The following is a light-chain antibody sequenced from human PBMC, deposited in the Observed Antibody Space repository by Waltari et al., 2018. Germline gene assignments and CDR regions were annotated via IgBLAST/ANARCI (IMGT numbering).Light chain of an antibody. CDR2: DVS. CDR1: SSDVGGSNY. V-gene: IGLV2-11*01. CDR3: CSYAGSYTVV. J-gene: IGLJ2*01. Sequence: QSSLTQPRSVSGSPGQSVTISCPGTSSDVGGSNYVSWYQPHPGKAPKLMIYDVSKRPSGVPDRFSGSKSGNTASLTISGLQAEDEADYYCCSYAGSYTVVFGGGTKLTVL.